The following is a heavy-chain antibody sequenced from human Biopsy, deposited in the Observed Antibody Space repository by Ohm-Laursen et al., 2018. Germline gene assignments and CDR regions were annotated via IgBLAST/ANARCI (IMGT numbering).Heavy chain of an antibody. CDR2: VYYTGST. V-gene: IGHV4-59*01. Sequence: TLSLACTVSGDSISSYYWSWIRQPPGKGLEWIGYVYYTGSTDYNPSLQSRVTISVDTSKNHFSLRLRSVTPADTAIYYCARDRGYYSDRTVPGYFDLWGRGTLVTVSS. CDR3: ARDRGYYSDRTVPGYFDL. J-gene: IGHJ2*01. CDR1: GDSISSYY. D-gene: IGHD3-22*01.